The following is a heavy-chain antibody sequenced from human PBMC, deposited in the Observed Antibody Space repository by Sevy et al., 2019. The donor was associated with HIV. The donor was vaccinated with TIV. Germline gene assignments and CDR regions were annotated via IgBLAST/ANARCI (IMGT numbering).Heavy chain of an antibody. J-gene: IGHJ4*02. Sequence: ASVKVSCKASGYIFNNYGIGWVQQAPGQGLEWMGWISAYNGITNYAHKLQGRVTMTTDTSTSTAYMELRSLRSDDTAVYYCARVGGYCSGGNCYRLFYFDYWGQGTLVTVSS. CDR1: GYIFNNYG. V-gene: IGHV1-18*01. D-gene: IGHD2-15*01. CDR2: ISAYNGIT. CDR3: ARVGGYCSGGNCYRLFYFDY.